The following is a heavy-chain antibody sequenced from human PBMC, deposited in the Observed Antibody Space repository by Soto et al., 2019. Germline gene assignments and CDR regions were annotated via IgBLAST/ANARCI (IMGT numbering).Heavy chain of an antibody. V-gene: IGHV1-69*01. CDR3: ARYHSDGSAYPVPVYGMDV. CDR2: IIPMSGIA. Sequence: QVQLVQSGAEVKKPGSSVKVSCRASGGSFSNYGVSWVRQAPGQGLEWMGGIIPMSGIANYAQKFQDGVTIMADESTSTAYLELSSLRSEDTALYYCARYHSDGSAYPVPVYGMDVWGQGTTVTVSS. J-gene: IGHJ6*02. CDR1: GGSFSNYG. D-gene: IGHD3-22*01.